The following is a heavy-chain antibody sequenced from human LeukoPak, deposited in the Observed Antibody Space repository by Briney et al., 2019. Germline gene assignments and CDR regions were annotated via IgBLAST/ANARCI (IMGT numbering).Heavy chain of an antibody. J-gene: IGHJ4*02. CDR3: ARDVVAAAGSFDY. V-gene: IGHV4-39*07. CDR2: IYYSGST. CDR1: GGSISSNSYY. Sequence: PSETLSLTCAVSGGSISSNSYYWGWIRQPPGKGLEWIGSIYYSGSTYYNPSLKSRVTISVDTSKNQFSLKLSSVTAADTAVYYCARDVVAAAGSFDYWGQGTQVTVSS. D-gene: IGHD6-13*01.